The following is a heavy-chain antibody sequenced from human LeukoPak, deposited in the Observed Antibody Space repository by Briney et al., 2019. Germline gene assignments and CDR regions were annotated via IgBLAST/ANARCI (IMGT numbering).Heavy chain of an antibody. Sequence: GSLRLSCAGSGFTFSSHGMHWVRQAPGKGLEWVAVISYDGSNKYYADSVKGRFTISRDNSKNTLYLQMNSLRAEDTAVYYCAKEGSYYDSSGYYHYFEYWGQGTLVTVSS. CDR2: ISYDGSNK. J-gene: IGHJ4*02. CDR3: AKEGSYYDSSGYYHYFEY. CDR1: GFTFSSHG. V-gene: IGHV3-30*18. D-gene: IGHD3-22*01.